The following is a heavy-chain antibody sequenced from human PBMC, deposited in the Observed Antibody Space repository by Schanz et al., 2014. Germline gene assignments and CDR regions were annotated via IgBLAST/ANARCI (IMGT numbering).Heavy chain of an antibody. CDR3: AKTLFPGGTQTFGN. Sequence: EVQLLESGGGLVQPGGSLRLSCAASGFTFSSYAMSWVRQAPGKGLEWVSLISDSGDTAYYADSVKGRFTISRDNAENTLFLQMNSLRAEDTAVYYCAKTLFPGGTQTFGNWGRGTLVTVSS. V-gene: IGHV3-23*01. J-gene: IGHJ4*02. CDR1: GFTFSSYA. D-gene: IGHD2-8*02. CDR2: ISDSGDTA.